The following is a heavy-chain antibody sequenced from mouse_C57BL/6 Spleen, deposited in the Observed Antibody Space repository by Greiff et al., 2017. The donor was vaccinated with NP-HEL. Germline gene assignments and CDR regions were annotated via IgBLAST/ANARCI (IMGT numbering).Heavy chain of an antibody. D-gene: IGHD2-5*01. CDR1: GFTFSSYG. V-gene: IGHV5-6*01. CDR2: ISSGGSYT. Sequence: EVQGVESGGDLVKPGGSLKLSCAASGFTFSSYGMSWVRQTPDKRLEWVATISSGGSYTYYPDSVKGRFTISRDNAKNTLYLQMSSLKSEDTAMYYCARHKGYSNYESAMDYWGQGTSVTVSS. J-gene: IGHJ4*01. CDR3: ARHKGYSNYESAMDY.